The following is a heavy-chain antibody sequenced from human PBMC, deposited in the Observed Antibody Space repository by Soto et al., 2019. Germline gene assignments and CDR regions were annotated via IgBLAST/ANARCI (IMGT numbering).Heavy chain of an antibody. CDR3: TRAGRGAVVVGDLGYFYYGMDV. V-gene: IGHV3-23*01. J-gene: IGHJ6*02. Sequence: LRLSCAASGFALSSNGMTWVRQAPGRGLEWVSTLGGSGITYYADSVRGRFIVSRDNAKNSLYLQMNNLRDEDTAVYYCTRAGRGAVVVGDLGYFYYGMDVWGQGTTVTVSS. CDR2: LGGSGIT. D-gene: IGHD2-15*01. CDR1: GFALSSNG.